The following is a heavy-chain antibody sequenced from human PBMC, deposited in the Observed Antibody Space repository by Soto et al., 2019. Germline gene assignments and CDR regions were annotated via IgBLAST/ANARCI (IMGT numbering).Heavy chain of an antibody. D-gene: IGHD6-19*01. J-gene: IGHJ6*02. Sequence: TGGSLRLSCAASGFTFSSYGMHWVRQAPGKGLEWVAVISYDGSNKYYADSVKGRFTISRDNSKNTLYLQMNSLRAEGTAVHYCAKDLVHVEQWLVRGYYYYGMDVWGQGTTVTVSS. CDR1: GFTFSSYG. CDR2: ISYDGSNK. CDR3: AKDLVHVEQWLVRGYYYYGMDV. V-gene: IGHV3-30*18.